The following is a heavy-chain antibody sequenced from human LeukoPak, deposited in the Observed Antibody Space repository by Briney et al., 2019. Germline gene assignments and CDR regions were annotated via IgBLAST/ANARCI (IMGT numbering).Heavy chain of an antibody. J-gene: IGHJ6*03. D-gene: IGHD2-2*01. Sequence: PSETLSLTCAVYGGSFSDYYWSWIRQPPGKGLEWIGEINHSGSTNYNPSLKSRVTISVDTSKNQFSLKLSSVTAADTAVYYCARGEVVVPAARGSSSFFYYYYYMDVWGKGTTVTISS. CDR2: INHSGST. CDR3: ARGEVVVPAARGSSSFFYYYYYMDV. V-gene: IGHV4-34*01. CDR1: GGSFSDYY.